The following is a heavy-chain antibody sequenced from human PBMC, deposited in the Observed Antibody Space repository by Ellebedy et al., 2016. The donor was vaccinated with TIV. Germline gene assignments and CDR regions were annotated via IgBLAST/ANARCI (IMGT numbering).Heavy chain of an antibody. V-gene: IGHV1-2*02. CDR2: INPNSGGT. CDR1: GYTFTGYY. J-gene: IGHJ5*02. Sequence: ASVKVSCXASGYTFTGYYMHWVRQAPGQGLEWMGWINPNSGGTNYAQKFQGRVTMTRDTSISTAYMELSRLRSDDTAVYYCARDLPHEGATTWVYNWFDPWGQGTLVTVSS. D-gene: IGHD1-26*01. CDR3: ARDLPHEGATTWVYNWFDP.